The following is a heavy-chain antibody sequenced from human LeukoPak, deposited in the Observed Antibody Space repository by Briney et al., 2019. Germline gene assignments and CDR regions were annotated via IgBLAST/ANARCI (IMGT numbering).Heavy chain of an antibody. J-gene: IGHJ4*02. CDR3: TTGPGNSGY. CDR1: GLTFSNAW. CDR2: IKSTTVDGTP. V-gene: IGHV3-15*01. D-gene: IGHD4-23*01. Sequence: GGSPRLSCAVSGLTFSNAWMSWVRQAPGKGLEWVGRIKSTTVDGTPEYAAPVKGRFTISRDDSQNTVYLQMDSLKTEDTAVYYCTTGPGNSGYWGQGTLVTVSS.